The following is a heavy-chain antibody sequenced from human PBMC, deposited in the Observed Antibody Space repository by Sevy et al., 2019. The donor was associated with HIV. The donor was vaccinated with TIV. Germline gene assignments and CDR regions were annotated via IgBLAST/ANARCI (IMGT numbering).Heavy chain of an antibody. Sequence: ASVKVSCKVSGYTLTQLSMHWVRQAPGKGLEWMGSFDPEDGETLYAQKFQGRVTMTEDTSTATAYMELRSLRSEDTAVYYCATTKDYYDSSGSPFDYWGQGTLVTVSS. V-gene: IGHV1-24*01. CDR2: FDPEDGET. CDR3: ATTKDYYDSSGSPFDY. J-gene: IGHJ4*02. CDR1: GYTLTQLS. D-gene: IGHD3-22*01.